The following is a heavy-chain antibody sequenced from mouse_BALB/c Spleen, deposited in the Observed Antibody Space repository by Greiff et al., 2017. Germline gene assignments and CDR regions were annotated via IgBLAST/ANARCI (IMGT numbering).Heavy chain of an antibody. CDR2: IDPSDSYT. D-gene: IGHD3-2*01. Sequence: VQLQQSGAELVKPGASVKLSCKASGYTFTSYWMHWVKQRPGQGLEWIGEIDPSDSYTNYNQKFKGKATLTVDKSSSTAYMQLSSLTSEDSAVYYCAQTARATGAYWGQGTLVTVSA. V-gene: IGHV1-69*02. J-gene: IGHJ3*01. CDR3: AQTARATGAY. CDR1: GYTFTSYW.